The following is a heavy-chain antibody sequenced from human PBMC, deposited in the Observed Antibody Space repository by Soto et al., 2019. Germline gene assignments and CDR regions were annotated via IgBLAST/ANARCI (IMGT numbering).Heavy chain of an antibody. Sequence: GASVKVSCKASGYTFTSYGISWVRQAPGQGLEWMGWISAYNGNTNYAQKLQGRVTMTTDTSTSTAYMELRSLRSDDTAVYYCARVVRGNVLRLWEWLAPMDVWGTGTTVTVFS. CDR1: GYTFTSYG. J-gene: IGHJ6*03. CDR2: ISAYNGNT. D-gene: IGHD3-3*01. CDR3: ARVVRGNVLRLWEWLAPMDV. V-gene: IGHV1-18*01.